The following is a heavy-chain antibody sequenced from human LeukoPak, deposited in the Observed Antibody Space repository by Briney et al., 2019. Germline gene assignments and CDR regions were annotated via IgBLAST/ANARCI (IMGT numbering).Heavy chain of an antibody. CDR2: IWYGGSNK. Sequence: GGSLRLSCAASGFTFSSYGMHWVRQAPGKGLEWVAVIWYGGSNKYYADSVKGRFTISRDNSKNTLYLQMNSLRAEDTAVYYCAREYIDCGGDCSYAFDIWGQGTMVTVSS. CDR3: AREYIDCGGDCSYAFDI. J-gene: IGHJ3*02. D-gene: IGHD2-21*02. V-gene: IGHV3-33*08. CDR1: GFTFSSYG.